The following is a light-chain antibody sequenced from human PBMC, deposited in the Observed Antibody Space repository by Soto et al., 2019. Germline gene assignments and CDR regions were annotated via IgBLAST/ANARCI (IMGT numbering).Light chain of an antibody. J-gene: IGKJ2*01. CDR3: LQYNDWPPKQYT. Sequence: EIVMTQSPATLSVSPGERVTLSCRASQSVSSDLAWYQYKPGQAPRLLIYGASTRATGTPARFSGSGSGTECSLSISSLPSEDFAVYSDLQYNDWPPKQYTFGQGTKLEIK. V-gene: IGKV3-15*01. CDR1: QSVSSD. CDR2: GAS.